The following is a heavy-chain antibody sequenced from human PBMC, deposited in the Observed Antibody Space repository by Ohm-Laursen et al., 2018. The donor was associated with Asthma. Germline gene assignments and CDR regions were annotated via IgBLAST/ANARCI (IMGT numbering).Heavy chain of an antibody. D-gene: IGHD3-3*01. CDR2: GGSYYDGGLK. J-gene: IGHJ4*02. CDR1: GFTFSSFS. Sequence: SLRLSCTASGFTFSSFSMHWVRQAPGKGLEWVAVGGSYYDGGLKYYADSVDGRFTVSRDDSKNTLYLQMNSLRPDDTAVYYCARDVMEWYLPAFDFWGQGTLVTVSS. CDR3: ARDVMEWYLPAFDF. V-gene: IGHV3-30-3*01.